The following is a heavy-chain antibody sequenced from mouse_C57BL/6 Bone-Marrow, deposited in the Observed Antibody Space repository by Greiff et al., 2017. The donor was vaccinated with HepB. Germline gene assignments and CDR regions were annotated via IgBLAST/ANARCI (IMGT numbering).Heavy chain of an antibody. CDR3: ARETGGLRGWYFDY. CDR1: GYTFTDYN. Sequence: EVKLQQSGPELVKPGASVKIPCKASGYTFTDYNMDWVKQSHGKSLEWIGDINPNNGGTIYNQKFKGKATLTVDKSSSTAYMELRSLTSEDTAVYYCARETGGLRGWYFDYWGQGTTLTVSS. D-gene: IGHD2-4*01. J-gene: IGHJ2*01. V-gene: IGHV1-18*01. CDR2: INPNNGGT.